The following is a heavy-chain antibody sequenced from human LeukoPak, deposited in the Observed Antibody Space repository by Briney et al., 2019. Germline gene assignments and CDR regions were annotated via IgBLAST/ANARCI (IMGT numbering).Heavy chain of an antibody. D-gene: IGHD1-26*01. CDR2: IDGSGVST. V-gene: IGHV3-23*01. CDR1: GFTFSTYA. CDR3: AKDYVRGSYYPPPIFFDY. J-gene: IGHJ4*02. Sequence: GGSLRLSCAASGFTFSTYAMSWVRQAPGKGLEWVSTIDGSGVSTSYADSVTGRFTISRDNSKNTLYLQMNSLRAEDTARNFCAKDYVRGSYYPPPIFFDYWGQGTLVTVSS.